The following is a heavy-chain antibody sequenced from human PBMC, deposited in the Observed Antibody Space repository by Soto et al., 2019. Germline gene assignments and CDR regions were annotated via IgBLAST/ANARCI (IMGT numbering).Heavy chain of an antibody. V-gene: IGHV1-69*13. CDR1: GGTFSSYA. J-gene: IGHJ4*02. CDR3: ASPHLDTAEHGRTYYFDY. D-gene: IGHD3-22*01. Sequence: GASVTVSCKASGGTFSSYAISWVRQAPGQGLEWMGGIIPIFGTANYAQKFQGRVTITADESTSTAYMELSSLRSEDTAVYYCASPHLDTAEHGRTYYFDYWGQGTLVTVSS. CDR2: IIPIFGTA.